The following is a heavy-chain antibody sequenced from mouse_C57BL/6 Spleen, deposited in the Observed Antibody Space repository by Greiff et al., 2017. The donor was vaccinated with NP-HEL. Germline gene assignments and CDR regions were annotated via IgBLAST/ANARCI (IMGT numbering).Heavy chain of an antibody. CDR3: ARDLGNYIYAMDY. V-gene: IGHV5-4*01. Sequence: EVQGVESGGGLVKPGGSLKLSCAASGFTFSSYAMSWVRQTPDKRLEWVATISDGGSYTYYPDNVKGRFTISRDNAKNNLYLQMSHLKSEDTAMYYCARDLGNYIYAMDYWGQGTSVTVSS. D-gene: IGHD2-1*01. CDR1: GFTFSSYA. CDR2: ISDGGSYT. J-gene: IGHJ4*01.